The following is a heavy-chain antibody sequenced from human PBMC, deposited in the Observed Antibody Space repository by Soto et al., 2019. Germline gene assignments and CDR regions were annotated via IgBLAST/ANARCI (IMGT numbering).Heavy chain of an antibody. V-gene: IGHV3-73*01. CDR1: GFVFKDSS. Sequence: EVLLVESGGGMVQPGGSLKLSCAASGFVFKDSSIHWVRQASGKGLEWVGRIRDIAYSYATAYAESVKGRFTISRDDSNNTAYLQMSGLKTEDTAIYYCTRLISAAHDYWGQGTLVTVSS. J-gene: IGHJ4*02. CDR2: IRDIAYSYAT. D-gene: IGHD3-10*01. CDR3: TRLISAAHDY.